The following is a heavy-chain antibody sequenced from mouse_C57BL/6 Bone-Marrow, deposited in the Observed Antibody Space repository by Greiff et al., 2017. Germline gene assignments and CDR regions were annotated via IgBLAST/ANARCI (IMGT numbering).Heavy chain of an antibody. D-gene: IGHD1-2*01. J-gene: IGHJ2*01. V-gene: IGHV2-2*01. Sequence: VQVVESGPGLVQPSQSLSITCTVSGFSLTSYGVHWVRQSPGKGLEWLGVIWSGGSTDYNAAFISRLSISKDNSKSQVFFKMNSLQADDTAIYYCARKSPLLRQYYFDYWGQGTTLTVSS. CDR1: GFSLTSYG. CDR2: IWSGGST. CDR3: ARKSPLLRQYYFDY.